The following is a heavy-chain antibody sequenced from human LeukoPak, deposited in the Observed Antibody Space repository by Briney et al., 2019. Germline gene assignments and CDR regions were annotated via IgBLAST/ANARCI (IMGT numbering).Heavy chain of an antibody. CDR3: AKDLGEGAYDWSRYYFDF. Sequence: PGGSLRLSCAASGFTFSRYAMSWVRQAPGKGLDWVSTIGYTGSTYYADSVKGRFTVSRDNSKTTLHLQMNSLRAEDTAVYYCAKDLGEGAYDWSRYYFDFWGQGTLVTVSS. CDR2: IGYTGST. CDR1: GFTFSRYA. V-gene: IGHV3-23*01. D-gene: IGHD5-12*01. J-gene: IGHJ4*02.